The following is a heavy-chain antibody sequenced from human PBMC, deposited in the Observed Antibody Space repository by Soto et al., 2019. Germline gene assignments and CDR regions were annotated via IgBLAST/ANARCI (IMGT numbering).Heavy chain of an antibody. CDR3: ARGRLGATAQTFDY. V-gene: IGHV3-11*06. Sequence: SGGSLRLSCAASGFTFSDYYMSWIRQAPGKGLEWVSYISSSSSYTNYADSVKGRFTISRDNAKNSLYLQMNSLRAEDTAVYYCARGRLGATAQTFDYWGQGTLVTVSS. J-gene: IGHJ4*02. CDR1: GFTFSDYY. D-gene: IGHD1-26*01. CDR2: ISSSSSYT.